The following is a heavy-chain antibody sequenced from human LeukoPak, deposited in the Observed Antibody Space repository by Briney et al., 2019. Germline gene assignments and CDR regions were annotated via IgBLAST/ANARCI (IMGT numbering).Heavy chain of an antibody. J-gene: IGHJ4*02. CDR1: GFTFSSYS. CDR3: ARGYSYGCALYFDY. V-gene: IGHV3-21*04. D-gene: IGHD5-18*01. CDR2: ISSSSSYI. Sequence: PGGSLRLSCAASGFTFSSYSMNWVRQAPGKGLEWVSSISSSSSYIYYADSVKGRFTISRDNAKNSLYLQMNSLRAEDMALYYCARGYSYGCALYFDYWGQGTLVTVSS.